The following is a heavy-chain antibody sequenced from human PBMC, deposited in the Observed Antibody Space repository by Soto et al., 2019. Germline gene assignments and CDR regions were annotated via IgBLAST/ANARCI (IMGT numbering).Heavy chain of an antibody. CDR1: GFTLSNYA. CDR2: IWDDGSYK. V-gene: IGHV3-33*01. D-gene: IGHD6-19*01. CDR3: ARKGSGWTFDY. J-gene: IGHJ4*02. Sequence: QVQLVESGGGVVQPGRSLRLSCAASGFTLSNYAMHWVRQAPGKGLEWVAVIWDDGSYKYYADSVKGRITISRDSSKNTLYLQVNSLRADDTAMYYCARKGSGWTFDYWGQGTLVTVSS.